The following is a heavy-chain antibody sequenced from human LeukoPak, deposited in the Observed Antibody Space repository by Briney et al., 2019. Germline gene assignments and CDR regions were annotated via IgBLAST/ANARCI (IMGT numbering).Heavy chain of an antibody. CDR1: GFTFSNYA. Sequence: GGSLRLSCAASGFTFSNYAMSWVRQAPWKGLEWVSSVSGSGGSTYYADSVKGRFTISRDNSKNTLYLQMNSLRAEDTAVYYCAKPIFRQMAAAGEFDYWGQGTLVTVSS. J-gene: IGHJ4*02. V-gene: IGHV3-23*01. CDR3: AKPIFRQMAAAGEFDY. CDR2: VSGSGGST. D-gene: IGHD6-13*01.